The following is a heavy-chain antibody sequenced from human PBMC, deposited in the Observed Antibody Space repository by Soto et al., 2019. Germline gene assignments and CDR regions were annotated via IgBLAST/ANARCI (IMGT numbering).Heavy chain of an antibody. CDR2: IIPIFGTA. J-gene: IGHJ6*02. V-gene: IGHV1-69*06. CDR3: ARIGCSSTSCYGNYYYGMDV. D-gene: IGHD2-2*01. Sequence: GASVKVSCKASGGTFSSYASSWVRQAPGQGLEWMGGIIPIFGTANYAQKFQGRVTITADKSTSTAYMELSSLRSEDTAVYYCARIGCSSTSCYGNYYYGMDVWGQGTTVTV. CDR1: GGTFSSYA.